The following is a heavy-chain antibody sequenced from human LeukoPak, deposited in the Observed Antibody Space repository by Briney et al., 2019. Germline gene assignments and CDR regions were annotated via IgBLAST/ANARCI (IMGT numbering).Heavy chain of an antibody. Sequence: GGSLRLSCAASGFTFSSYAMHWVRQAPGKGLEWVVVISYDGSNKYYADSVKGRFTISRDNSKNTLYLQMNSLRAEDTAVYYCARNYLSLEWPRTYELDYWGQGTLVTVSS. CDR2: ISYDGSNK. J-gene: IGHJ4*02. D-gene: IGHD3-3*01. V-gene: IGHV3-30-3*01. CDR1: GFTFSSYA. CDR3: ARNYLSLEWPRTYELDY.